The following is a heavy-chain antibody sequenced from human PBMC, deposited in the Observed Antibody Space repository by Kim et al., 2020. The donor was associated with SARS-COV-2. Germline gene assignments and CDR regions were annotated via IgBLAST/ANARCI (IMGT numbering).Heavy chain of an antibody. D-gene: IGHD1-26*01. CDR3: ATGEMGDC. V-gene: IGHV3-15*01. Sequence: GGTTAYAAPVKGRFTISRDDSTNTLFLQMNSLQTEDTAVYHCATGEMGDCWGRGTMVTVSS. J-gene: IGHJ3*01. CDR2: GGTT.